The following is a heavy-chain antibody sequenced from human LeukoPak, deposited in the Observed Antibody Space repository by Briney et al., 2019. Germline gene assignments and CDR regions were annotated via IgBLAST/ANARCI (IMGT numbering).Heavy chain of an antibody. Sequence: GGSLRLSCAASGFTFSSYAMSWVRQAPGKGLEWVANIKQDGSEKYYVDSVKGRFTISRDNAKNSLYLQMNSLRAEDTAVYYCARERYSSGRNDDYWGQGTLVTVSS. CDR1: GFTFSSYA. V-gene: IGHV3-7*01. CDR2: IKQDGSEK. CDR3: ARERYSSGRNDDY. J-gene: IGHJ4*02. D-gene: IGHD6-19*01.